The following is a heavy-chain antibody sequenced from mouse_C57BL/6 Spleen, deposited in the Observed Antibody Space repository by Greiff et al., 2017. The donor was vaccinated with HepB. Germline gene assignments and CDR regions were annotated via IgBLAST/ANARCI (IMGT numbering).Heavy chain of an antibody. CDR1: GYTFTSYW. CDR3: AFYDGYYVKEFDY. J-gene: IGHJ2*01. V-gene: IGHV1-50*01. CDR2: IDPSDSYT. D-gene: IGHD2-3*01. Sequence: VQLQQPGAELVKPGASVKLSCKASGYTFTSYWMQWVKQRPGQGLEWIGEIDPSDSYTNYNQKFKGKATLTVDTSSSTAYMQLSSLTSEDSAVYYCAFYDGYYVKEFDYWGQGTTLTVSS.